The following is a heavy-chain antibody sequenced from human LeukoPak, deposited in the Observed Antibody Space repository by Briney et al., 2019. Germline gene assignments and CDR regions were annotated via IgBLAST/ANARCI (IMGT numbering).Heavy chain of an antibody. J-gene: IGHJ4*02. CDR1: GFTFSSYG. CDR3: AKPTSGDGSFLIDY. CDR2: IWYDGSYT. Sequence: GGSLRLSCAASGFTFSSYGMHWVRQAPGKGLEWVAVIWYDGSYTYYAESVKGRFTISRDSSRNTLYLQMSSLRAEDTAVYYCAKPTSGDGSFLIDYWGQGTLVTVSS. V-gene: IGHV3-33*06. D-gene: IGHD1-26*01.